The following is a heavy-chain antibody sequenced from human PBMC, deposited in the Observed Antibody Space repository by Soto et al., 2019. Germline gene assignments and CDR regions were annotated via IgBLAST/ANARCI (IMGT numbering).Heavy chain of an antibody. Sequence: QITWKESGHTLVKPTQTLTLTCTFSGFSLSTSGVGVGWIRQPPGKALEWLALIYWNDDKRYSPSLKSRLTITKDTSKNQVVLTMTNMDPVDTATYYCAHRKTYYDCWSGYSGDEYYLYYWGQGTLVTVSS. CDR2: IYWNDDK. CDR3: AHRKTYYDCWSGYSGDEYYLYY. V-gene: IGHV2-5*01. CDR1: GFSLSTSGVG. J-gene: IGHJ4*02. D-gene: IGHD3-3*01.